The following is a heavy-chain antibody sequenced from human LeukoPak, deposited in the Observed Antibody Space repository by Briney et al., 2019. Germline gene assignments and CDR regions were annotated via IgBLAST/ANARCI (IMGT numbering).Heavy chain of an antibody. Sequence: SETLSLTCAVYGGSFSDYYWSWIRQPPGKGLEWLGEINHSGSTNYNPSLQSRVTISVDTSKNQFSLKLSSVTAADTAVYYCARVRGVIVATITGGGPYYFDYWGQGTLVTVSS. D-gene: IGHD5-12*01. V-gene: IGHV4-34*01. CDR3: ARVRGVIVATITGGGPYYFDY. CDR1: GGSFSDYY. J-gene: IGHJ4*02. CDR2: INHSGST.